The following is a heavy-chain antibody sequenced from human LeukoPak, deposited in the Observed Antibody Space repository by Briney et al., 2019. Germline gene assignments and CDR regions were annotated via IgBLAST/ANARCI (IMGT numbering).Heavy chain of an antibody. CDR2: IYTSGST. CDR3: ARETTVVTANSYYFDY. CDR1: GGSISSYY. J-gene: IGHJ4*02. V-gene: IGHV4-4*07. Sequence: SETLSLTCTVSGGSISSYYWSWIRQPAGKGLEWIGRIYTSGSTNYSPSLKSRVTMSVDTSKNQFSLKLSSVTAADTAVYYCARETTVVTANSYYFDYWGQGTLVTVSS. D-gene: IGHD4-23*01.